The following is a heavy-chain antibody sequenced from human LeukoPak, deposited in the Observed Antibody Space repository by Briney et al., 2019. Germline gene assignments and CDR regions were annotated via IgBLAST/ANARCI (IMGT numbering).Heavy chain of an antibody. D-gene: IGHD6-19*01. CDR2: VYYGGTT. CDR3: AASEGKYASGWYASYYFDS. J-gene: IGHJ4*02. Sequence: PSATLSLTCTVSGDSISNTNYYWDWVRQPPGKGLEWIGNVYYGGTTYYTPSLKSRVTVSVDSSKNQFSLKLGSVTAADTGVYYCAASEGKYASGWYASYYFDSWGRGTLVAVST. CDR1: GDSISNTNYY. V-gene: IGHV4-39*01.